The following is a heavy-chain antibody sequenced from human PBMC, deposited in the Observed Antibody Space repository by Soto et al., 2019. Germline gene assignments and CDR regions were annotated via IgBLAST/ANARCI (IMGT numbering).Heavy chain of an antibody. J-gene: IGHJ5*02. V-gene: IGHV4-59*01. CDR2: ASYTGNT. CDR1: GGSISPYY. D-gene: IGHD2-15*01. Sequence: QVQLRESGPGLVKPSETLSLTCSVSGGSISPYYWSWIRHPPGQGLEWIGFASYTGNTNYNPSLESRGTLSVDTSKNQLSLKVNSVTAADTAVYDCAKSEDIVVDWFDPWGQGTLVIVSS. CDR3: AKSEDIVVDWFDP.